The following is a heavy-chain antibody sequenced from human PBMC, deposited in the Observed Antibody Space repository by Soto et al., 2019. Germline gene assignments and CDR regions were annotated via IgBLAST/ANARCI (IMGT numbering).Heavy chain of an antibody. Sequence: QVQLVESGGGVVQPGRSLRLSCAASGFTFSSYPMHWVRQAPGKGLEWVALISYDGTNKYYADSVKGRFTISRDNSKNTLYLQINSLRTEDTAVYYCARDGAVGDNDGYFQHWGQGTLVTVSS. CDR1: GFTFSSYP. V-gene: IGHV3-30-3*01. CDR2: ISYDGTNK. CDR3: ARDGAVGDNDGYFQH. J-gene: IGHJ1*01. D-gene: IGHD6-19*01.